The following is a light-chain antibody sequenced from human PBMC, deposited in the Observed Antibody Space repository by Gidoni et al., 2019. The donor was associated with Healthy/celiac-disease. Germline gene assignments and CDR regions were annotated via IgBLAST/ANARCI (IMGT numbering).Light chain of an antibody. CDR3: QQYYSTPPT. CDR1: QSVLYSSNNKKY. V-gene: IGKV4-1*01. CDR2: WAS. Sequence: DIVMTQSPDSLAVSLGERATINCKSSQSVLYSSNNKKYLAWYQQKPGQPPKLLLYWASTRESGVPDRFSGSGSGTDFTLTISSLQAEDVAVYYCQQYYSTPPTFGQGTKVEIK. J-gene: IGKJ1*01.